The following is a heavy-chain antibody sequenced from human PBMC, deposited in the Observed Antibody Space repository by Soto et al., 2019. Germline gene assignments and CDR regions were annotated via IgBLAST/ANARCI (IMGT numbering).Heavy chain of an antibody. D-gene: IGHD3-22*01. J-gene: IGHJ3*02. CDR1: GYTFTSYY. Sequence: GASVKVSCKASGYTFTSYYMHWVRQAPGQGLEWMGIINPSGGSTSYAQKFQGRVTITRETSASTAYMELSSLRSEDTAVYYCARDITYYYDSSGPGPDDAFDIWGQGTMVTVSS. CDR2: INPSGGST. CDR3: ARDITYYYDSSGPGPDDAFDI. V-gene: IGHV1-46*01.